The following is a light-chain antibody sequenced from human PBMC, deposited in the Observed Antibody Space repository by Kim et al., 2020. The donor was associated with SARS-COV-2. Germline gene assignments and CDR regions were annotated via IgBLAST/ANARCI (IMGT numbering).Light chain of an antibody. V-gene: IGLV3-1*01. Sequence: SYELTQPPSVSVSPGQTASITCPGDKLGDKYACWYQQKPGQSPVPVIYQDSKRPSGIPERFSGSNSGNTATLTISGTQAMDEADYYCQAWDSSTYVVFG. CDR3: QAWDSSTYVV. CDR1: KLGDKY. J-gene: IGLJ2*01. CDR2: QDS.